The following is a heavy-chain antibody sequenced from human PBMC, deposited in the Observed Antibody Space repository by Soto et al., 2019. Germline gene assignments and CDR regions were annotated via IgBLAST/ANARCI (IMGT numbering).Heavy chain of an antibody. Sequence: QVQLVQSGAEVKKPGASVKVSCKASGYTFTGYYMHWVRQAPGQGLEWMGWINPNSGGTNYAQKLQGWVTMTRDTSISTAYMELSRLRSDDTAVYYCAREGGDIAAAGTLGYWGQGTLVTVSS. V-gene: IGHV1-2*04. CDR3: AREGGDIAAAGTLGY. J-gene: IGHJ4*02. D-gene: IGHD6-13*01. CDR2: INPNSGGT. CDR1: GYTFTGYY.